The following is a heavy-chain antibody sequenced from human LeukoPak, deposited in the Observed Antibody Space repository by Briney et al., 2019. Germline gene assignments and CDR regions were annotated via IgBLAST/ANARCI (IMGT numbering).Heavy chain of an antibody. CDR1: GGSLSSGGYY. CDR2: IYYSGST. CDR3: ARTCGGDCYPAPGAFDI. D-gene: IGHD2-21*02. Sequence: SETLSLTCTVSGGSLSSGGYYWSWIRQHPGKGLEWIGYIYYSGSTYYNPSLKSRVTISVDTSKNQFSLKLSSVTAADTAVYYCARTCGGDCYPAPGAFDIWGQGTMVTVSS. J-gene: IGHJ3*02. V-gene: IGHV4-31*03.